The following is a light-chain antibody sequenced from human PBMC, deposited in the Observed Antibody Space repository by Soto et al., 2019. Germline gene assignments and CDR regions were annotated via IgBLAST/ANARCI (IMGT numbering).Light chain of an antibody. CDR2: GAS. CDR1: KSVGSN. CDR3: QQYGSSGT. V-gene: IGKV3-20*01. J-gene: IGKJ1*01. Sequence: EIVLTQSPGTLSLSPGERATLSCRASKSVGSNLAWYQQKLGQAPRLLIYGASNRATGIPDRFSGSGSGTDFTLTISRLEPEDFAVFYCQQYGSSGTFGQGTKVDIK.